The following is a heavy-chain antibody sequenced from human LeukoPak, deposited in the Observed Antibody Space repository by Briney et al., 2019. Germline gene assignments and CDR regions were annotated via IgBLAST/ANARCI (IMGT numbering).Heavy chain of an antibody. CDR3: ATPGPKRGYSGYDSLDY. J-gene: IGHJ4*02. Sequence: ASVKVSCKASGGTFSSYAISWVRQAPGHGLEWMGGVNPIFGTANYAQKFQGRVTITTDESTSTAYMELSSLRSEDTAVYYCATPGPKRGYSGYDSLDYWGQGTLVTVSS. D-gene: IGHD5-12*01. CDR1: GGTFSSYA. V-gene: IGHV1-69*05. CDR2: VNPIFGTA.